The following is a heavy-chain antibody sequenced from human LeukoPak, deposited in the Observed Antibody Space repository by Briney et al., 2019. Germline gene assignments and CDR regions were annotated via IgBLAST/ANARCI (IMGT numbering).Heavy chain of an antibody. CDR1: GYTFTDYD. J-gene: IGHJ4*02. D-gene: IGHD3-10*01. CDR2: MNPNIGNT. V-gene: IGHV1-8*01. Sequence: GASVKVSCKASGYTFTDYDINWVRQATGQGLEWMGWMNPNIGNTGYAQKFQGRVTMTRNTSITTAYMELSSLRSEDTAVYYCARAYYYGSGTYYPPDYWGQGTLVTVSS. CDR3: ARAYYYGSGTYYPPDY.